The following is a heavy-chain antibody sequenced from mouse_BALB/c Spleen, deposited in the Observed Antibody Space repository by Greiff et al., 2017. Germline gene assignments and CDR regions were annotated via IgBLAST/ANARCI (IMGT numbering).Heavy chain of an antibody. CDR2: ISSGGGNT. Sequence: EVKLEESGGGLVKPGGSLKLSCAASGFTFSSYTMSWVRQTPEKRLEWVATISSGGGNTYYPDSVKGRFTISRDNAKNNLYLQMSSLRSEDTALYYCARYRGTAWFAYWGQGTLVTVSA. J-gene: IGHJ3*01. D-gene: IGHD3-1*01. CDR3: ARYRGTAWFAY. V-gene: IGHV5-9*03. CDR1: GFTFSSYT.